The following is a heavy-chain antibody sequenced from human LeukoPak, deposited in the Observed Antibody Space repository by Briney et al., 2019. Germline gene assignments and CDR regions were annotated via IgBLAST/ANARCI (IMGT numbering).Heavy chain of an antibody. CDR2: ISYDGGNK. CDR3: AKAIHSDFWSGYGYYFDY. CDR1: GFTFSTFA. J-gene: IGHJ4*02. V-gene: IGHV3-30*18. D-gene: IGHD3-3*01. Sequence: GGSLRLSCAASGFTFSTFAMPWVRQPPSKGLEWVAVISYDGGNKYYGDSVKGRFTISRDNSKNTLYLQMNSLRAEDTAVYYCAKAIHSDFWSGYGYYFDYWGQGTLVTVSS.